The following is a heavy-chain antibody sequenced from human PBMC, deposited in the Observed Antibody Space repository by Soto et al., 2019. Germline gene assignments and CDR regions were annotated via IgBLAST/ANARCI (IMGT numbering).Heavy chain of an antibody. D-gene: IGHD3-22*01. Sequence: EVQLLQSEGNLVQPGGSLRLSCAASGFTLSNYGMNWVRQAPGKGLEWDSSISGSDRTTYYADSVKGRFTISTDNSKNKLYLQMNTVRAEATAVYYCAKDKFYDWGQVTLVTVSS. V-gene: IGHV3-23*01. J-gene: IGHJ4*02. CDR1: GFTLSNYG. CDR2: ISGSDRTT. CDR3: AKDKFYD.